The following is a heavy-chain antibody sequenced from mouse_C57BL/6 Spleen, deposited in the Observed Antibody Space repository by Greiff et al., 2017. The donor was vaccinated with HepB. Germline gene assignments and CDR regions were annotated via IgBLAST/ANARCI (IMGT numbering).Heavy chain of an antibody. D-gene: IGHD4-1*01. J-gene: IGHJ3*01. Sequence: QVQLQQPGAELVRPGTSVKLSCKASGYTFTSYWMHWVKQRPGQGLEWIGGIDPSDSYTNYNQKFKGKATLTVDTSSSTAYMQLSSLTSEDSAVYYCARSKLTGIAWFAYWGQGTLVTVSA. V-gene: IGHV1-59*01. CDR3: ARSKLTGIAWFAY. CDR1: GYTFTSYW. CDR2: IDPSDSYT.